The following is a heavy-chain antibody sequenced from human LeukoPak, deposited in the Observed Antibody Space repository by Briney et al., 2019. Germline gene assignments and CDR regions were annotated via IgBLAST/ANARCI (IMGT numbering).Heavy chain of an antibody. CDR1: GFTFSSCG. V-gene: IGHV3-30*18. D-gene: IGHD6-19*01. CDR2: ISYDVSNK. CDR3: AKVKQWQQKRKRLNAFDI. J-gene: IGHJ3*02. Sequence: GRSLRLSCAASGFTFSSCGMHWVRQAPGKGLEWVAVISYDVSNKYYADSVKGRFTISRDNSKNTLYLQMNSLRAEDTAVYYCAKVKQWQQKRKRLNAFDIWGQGTMVTVSS.